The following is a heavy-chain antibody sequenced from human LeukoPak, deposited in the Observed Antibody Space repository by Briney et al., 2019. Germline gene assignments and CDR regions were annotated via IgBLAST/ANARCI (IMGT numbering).Heavy chain of an antibody. J-gene: IGHJ5*02. V-gene: IGHV3-7*01. D-gene: IGHD3-10*01. CDR2: IKTDGSEK. CDR1: GFTFSNYW. CDR3: ASGDTSPNWFDP. Sequence: GGSLRLSCEGSGFTFSNYWMTWARQAPGKGLEWVANIKTDGSEKYYADSVKGRFTISRDNAKNSLYLQMNSLRAEDTAVYYCASGDTSPNWFDPWGQGTLVTVSS.